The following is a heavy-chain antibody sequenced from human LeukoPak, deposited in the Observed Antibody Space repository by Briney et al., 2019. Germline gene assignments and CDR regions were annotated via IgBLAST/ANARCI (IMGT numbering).Heavy chain of an antibody. CDR2: ISASGGRT. D-gene: IGHD2-2*01. V-gene: IGHV3-23*01. J-gene: IGHJ4*02. CDR1: GFTFSSYA. Sequence: GGSLRLSCAASGFTFSSYAMSWVRQVPGQGLEWVSVISASGGRTSYADSVKGRFTVSRDNSKNTLYLQMNSLRAEDTAVYYCAREDCSSTSCYLHYWGQGTLVTVSS. CDR3: AREDCSSTSCYLHY.